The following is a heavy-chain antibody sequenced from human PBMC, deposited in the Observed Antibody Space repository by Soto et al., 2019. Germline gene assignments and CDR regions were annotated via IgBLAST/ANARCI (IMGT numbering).Heavy chain of an antibody. Sequence: GESLKISCKGSGYSFTSYWIAWVRQMPGKGLEWMGIIYPGDSDTRYSPSFQGQVTISADKSISTAYLQWGNLQASDTAVYYCARRMGATQYYFDYWGQGTQVTVSS. CDR2: IYPGDSDT. D-gene: IGHD1-26*01. J-gene: IGHJ4*02. CDR1: GYSFTSYW. CDR3: ARRMGATQYYFDY. V-gene: IGHV5-51*01.